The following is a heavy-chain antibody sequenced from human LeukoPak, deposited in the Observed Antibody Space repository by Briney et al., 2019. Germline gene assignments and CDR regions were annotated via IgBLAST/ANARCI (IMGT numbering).Heavy chain of an antibody. Sequence: ASVKVSCKASGGTFSSYAISWVRQAPGQGLEWMGRIIPTLGIANYAQKFQGRVTITADKSTSTAYMELSSLRSEDTAVYSCARGSEVRSYGMDVWGQGTTVTVSS. D-gene: IGHD3-10*01. J-gene: IGHJ6*02. V-gene: IGHV1-69*04. CDR2: IIPTLGIA. CDR3: ARGSEVRSYGMDV. CDR1: GGTFSSYA.